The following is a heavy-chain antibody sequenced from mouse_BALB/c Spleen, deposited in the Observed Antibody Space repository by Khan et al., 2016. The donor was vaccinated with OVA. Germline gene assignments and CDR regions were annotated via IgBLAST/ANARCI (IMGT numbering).Heavy chain of an antibody. J-gene: IGHJ4*01. CDR3: ASAYYGNYREAMDY. CDR1: GFSLTGYG. Sequence: QVQLKESGPGLVAPSQSLSITCTVSGFSLTGYGVNWVRQPPGKGLEWLGMIWGDGSTDYNTAPKTRLSTSKDNTKSQVFLKMNSLQTDDTARYYCASAYYGNYREAMDYWGQGTSVTVSS. CDR2: IWGDGST. D-gene: IGHD2-10*01. V-gene: IGHV2-6-7*01.